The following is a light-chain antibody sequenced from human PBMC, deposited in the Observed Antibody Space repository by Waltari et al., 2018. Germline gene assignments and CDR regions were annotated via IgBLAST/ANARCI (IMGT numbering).Light chain of an antibody. J-gene: IGKJ4*01. CDR3: QQLNSYPLT. Sequence: IQLTQSPSSLYASVGNRVTITCRASQGISSYLAWYQHKPGKAPKLLIYAASTLQSGVPSRFSGSGSGTDFTLTISSLQPEDFATYYCQQLNSYPLTFGGGTKVEIK. CDR2: AAS. CDR1: QGISSY. V-gene: IGKV1-9*01.